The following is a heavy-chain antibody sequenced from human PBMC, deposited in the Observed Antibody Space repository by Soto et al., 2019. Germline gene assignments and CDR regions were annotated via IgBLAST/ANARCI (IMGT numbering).Heavy chain of an antibody. CDR2: IYYSGST. D-gene: IGHD6-19*01. V-gene: IGHV4-59*01. Sequence: SETLSLTCTVSGGSISSYYWSWIRQPPGKGLEWIGYIYYSGSTDYNPSLKSRVTISADTSKNQFSLKLGSVTAADTAVYYCARDTYGSGWYYFDYWGQGTLVTVSS. CDR1: GGSISSYY. CDR3: ARDTYGSGWYYFDY. J-gene: IGHJ4*02.